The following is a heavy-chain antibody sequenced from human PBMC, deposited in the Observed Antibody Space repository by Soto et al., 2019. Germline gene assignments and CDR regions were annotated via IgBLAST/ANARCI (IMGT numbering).Heavy chain of an antibody. D-gene: IGHD4-17*01. CDR2: ISGSGGST. CDR1: GFTFSSYA. V-gene: IGHV3-23*01. J-gene: IGHJ4*02. Sequence: GGSLRLSCAASGFTFSSYAMSWVRQAPGKGLEWVSAISGSGGSTYYADSVKGRFTISRDNSKNTLYLQMNSLRAEDTAVYYCAKDPIVITWQNSDYLDDCGDLRGYWGQGTLVTVSS. CDR3: AKDPIVITWQNSDYLDDCGDLRGY.